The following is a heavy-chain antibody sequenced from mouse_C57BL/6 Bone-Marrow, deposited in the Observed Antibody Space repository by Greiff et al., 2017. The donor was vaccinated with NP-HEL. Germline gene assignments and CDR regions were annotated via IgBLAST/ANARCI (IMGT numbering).Heavy chain of an antibody. V-gene: IGHV5-4*01. CDR3: ARDNYGSSNYAMDY. CDR1: GFTFSSYA. J-gene: IGHJ4*01. CDR2: ISAGGSYT. D-gene: IGHD1-1*01. Sequence: EVHLVESGGGLVKPGGSLKLSCAASGFTFSSYAMSWVRQTPEKRLEWVATISAGGSYTYYPDNVKGRFTISRDNTKNNPYLQMSHLKSEDTAMNYCARDNYGSSNYAMDYWGQGTTVTVSS.